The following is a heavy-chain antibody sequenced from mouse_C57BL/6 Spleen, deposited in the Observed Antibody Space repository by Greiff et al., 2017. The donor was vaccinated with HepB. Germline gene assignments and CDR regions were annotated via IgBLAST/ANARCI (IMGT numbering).Heavy chain of an antibody. CDR3: ARRAYGYEAWFAY. V-gene: IGHV1-18*01. J-gene: IGHJ3*01. Sequence: EVQLQQSGPELVKPGASVKIPCKASGYTFTDYNMDWVKQSHGKSLEWIGDINPNNGGTIYNQKFKGKATLTVDKSSSTAYMELRSLTSEDTAVYYCARRAYGYEAWFAYWGQGTLVTVSA. D-gene: IGHD2-2*01. CDR1: GYTFTDYN. CDR2: INPNNGGT.